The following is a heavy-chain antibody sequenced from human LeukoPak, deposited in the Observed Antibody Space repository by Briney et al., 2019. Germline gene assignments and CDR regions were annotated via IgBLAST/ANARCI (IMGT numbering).Heavy chain of an antibody. CDR3: ARVSSSWYREVDY. D-gene: IGHD6-13*01. J-gene: IGHJ4*02. CDR2: IYYSGST. Sequence: PSETLSLTSTVSGGSISSGGYYWSWIRQHPGKGLEWIGYIYYSGSTYYNPSLKSRVTISVDTSKNQFSLKLSSVTAADTAVYYCARVSSSWYREVDYWGQGTLVTVSS. CDR1: GGSISSGGYY. V-gene: IGHV4-31*03.